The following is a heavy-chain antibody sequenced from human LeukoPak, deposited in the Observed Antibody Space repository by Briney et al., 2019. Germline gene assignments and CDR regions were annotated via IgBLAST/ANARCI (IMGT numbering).Heavy chain of an antibody. CDR1: GFTFSSYG. Sequence: GGSLRLSCAASGFTFSSYGMHWVRQAPGKGLEWVAVIWYDGSNKYYADSVKGRFTISRDNSKNTLYLQMNSLRAEDTAVYYCAKALSGDYNCFDPWGQGTLVTVSS. V-gene: IGHV3-33*06. D-gene: IGHD4-17*01. CDR3: AKALSGDYNCFDP. CDR2: IWYDGSNK. J-gene: IGHJ5*02.